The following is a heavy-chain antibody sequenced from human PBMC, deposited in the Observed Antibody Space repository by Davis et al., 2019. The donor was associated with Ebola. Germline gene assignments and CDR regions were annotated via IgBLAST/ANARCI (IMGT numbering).Heavy chain of an antibody. D-gene: IGHD2-21*01. V-gene: IGHV3-9*01. CDR3: AKDTSPGGADY. Sequence: PGGSLRLSCESSGFSLGNCAMHWVRQVPGKGLEWVSAISWNSGSITYGDSVRGRFAVSRDNDRNSLYLQMNSLRPEDTALYYCAKDTSPGGADYWGQGTLVTVSS. CDR2: ISWNSGSI. CDR1: GFSLGNCA. J-gene: IGHJ4*02.